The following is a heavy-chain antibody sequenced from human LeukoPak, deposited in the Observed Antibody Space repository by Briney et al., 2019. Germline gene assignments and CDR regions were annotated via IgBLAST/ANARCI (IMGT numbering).Heavy chain of an antibody. V-gene: IGHV1-69*05. CDR3: ARRWPHSSGYYLFDY. CDR1: GGTFSSHG. J-gene: IGHJ4*02. D-gene: IGHD3-22*01. Sequence: SVKVSCKASGGTFSSHGLSWVRQAPGQGLEWMGGIIPIFDSTNYAQNFQGGVTITMDESTSTAYMELSSLRTDDTAVYYCARRWPHSSGYYLFDYWGQGTLVTVSS. CDR2: IIPIFDST.